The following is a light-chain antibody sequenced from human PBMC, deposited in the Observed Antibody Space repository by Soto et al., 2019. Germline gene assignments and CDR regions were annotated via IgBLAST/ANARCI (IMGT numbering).Light chain of an antibody. CDR1: QTIRSD. J-gene: IGKJ4*01. CDR2: DAS. Sequence: EIVMTQSPATLSVSPGERATLSCRASQTIRSDLAWYQQKPGQAPRLLISDASTRATSIPARFNGSGSGTEFTLAISSLQSEDFAIYYCHQYNTWPLTFGGGTKVDIK. V-gene: IGKV3-15*01. CDR3: HQYNTWPLT.